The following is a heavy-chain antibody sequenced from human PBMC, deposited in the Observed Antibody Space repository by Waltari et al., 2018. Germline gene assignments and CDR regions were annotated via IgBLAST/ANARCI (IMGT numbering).Heavy chain of an antibody. CDR2: IYWDDDK. V-gene: IGHV2-5*02. Sequence: QITLKESGPTLVKSTQTVTLTCTLSGTSVSSNGGGVGVIRPPPGKAPQWLALIYWDDDKRYSPSLKNRLTIAKDASKNHVVLTMTNMDPADTATYYCAYSHRYSPDGTYSYPNWYHHWGQGTLVTVSS. J-gene: IGHJ4*02. D-gene: IGHD2-2*01. CDR3: AYSHRYSPDGTYSYPNWYHH. CDR1: GTSVSSNGGG.